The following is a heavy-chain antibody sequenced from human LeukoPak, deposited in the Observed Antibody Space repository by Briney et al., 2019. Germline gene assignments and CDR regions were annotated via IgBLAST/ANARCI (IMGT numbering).Heavy chain of an antibody. CDR2: IYYSGST. CDR1: GGSIRSSYYY. V-gene: IGHV4-31*03. J-gene: IGHJ3*02. Sequence: SETLSLTCTVSGGSIRSSYYYWSWIRQHPGKGLEWIGYIYYSGSTYYNPSLKSRVTISVDTSKNQFSLKLSSVTAADTAVYYCARGQLRYFDWLGFAFDIWGQGTMVTVSS. D-gene: IGHD3-9*01. CDR3: ARGQLRYFDWLGFAFDI.